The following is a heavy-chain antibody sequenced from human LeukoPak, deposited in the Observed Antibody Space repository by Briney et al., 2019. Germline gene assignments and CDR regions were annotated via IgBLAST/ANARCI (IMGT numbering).Heavy chain of an antibody. CDR2: ISWNSGSI. J-gene: IGHJ4*02. Sequence: PGGSLRLSCAASGFTFDDYAMHWVRQAPGKGLEWVSGISWNSGSIGYADSVKGRFTISRDNAKNSLYLQMNSLRAEDTAVYYCAKQEYRTTGTFDYWGQGTLVTASS. CDR1: GFTFDDYA. CDR3: AKQEYRTTGTFDY. V-gene: IGHV3-9*01. D-gene: IGHD1-14*01.